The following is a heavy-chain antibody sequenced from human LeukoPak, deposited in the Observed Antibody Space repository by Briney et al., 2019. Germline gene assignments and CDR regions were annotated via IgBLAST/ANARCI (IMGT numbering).Heavy chain of an antibody. J-gene: IGHJ4*02. D-gene: IGHD2-2*01. V-gene: IGHV3-11*04. CDR3: ARRCSSTSCLQY. CDR1: GFTFLSDYY. CDR2: ISSGGYTI. Sequence: GGSLRLSCAASGFTFLSDYYMSWIRQAPGKGLEWVSYISSGGYTIHYADSVKGRFTISRDNAKKSLYLQMNSLRAEDTAVYYCARRCSSTSCLQYWGQGTLVTVSS.